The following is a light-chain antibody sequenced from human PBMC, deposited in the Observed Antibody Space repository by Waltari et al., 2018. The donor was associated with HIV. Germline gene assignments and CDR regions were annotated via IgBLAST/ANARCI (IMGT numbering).Light chain of an antibody. CDR1: QDINIY. CDR3: QQYDFLPRT. V-gene: IGKV1-33*01. J-gene: IGKJ2*01. Sequence: DIQMTQSPSSLSASVGDRVTITCQASQDINIYLNWYQQKPGKAPDLLIYDASNLVTGVPTRFSGSGSGTHFTLSISSLQPEDIATYYCQQYDFLPRTFGQGTKLEIK. CDR2: DAS.